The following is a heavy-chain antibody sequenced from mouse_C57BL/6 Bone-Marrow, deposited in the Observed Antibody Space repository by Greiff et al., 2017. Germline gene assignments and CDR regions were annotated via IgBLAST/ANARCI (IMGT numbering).Heavy chain of an antibody. J-gene: IGHJ2*01. CDR2: IHPNSGST. Sequence: QVQLQQPGAELVKPGASVKLSCKASGYTFTSYWMHWVKQRPGQGLEWIGMIHPNSGSTNYNEKFKSKATLTVDKSSSTAYMQLSSLTSEDSAVYYCARYANYYGSRVQDYWGQGTTLTVSS. V-gene: IGHV1-64*01. CDR3: ARYANYYGSRVQDY. D-gene: IGHD1-1*01. CDR1: GYTFTSYW.